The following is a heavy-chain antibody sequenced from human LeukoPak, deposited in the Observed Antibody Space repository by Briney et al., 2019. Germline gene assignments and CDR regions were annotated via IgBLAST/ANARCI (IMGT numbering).Heavy chain of an antibody. CDR3: ARGLVLTYYYFES. CDR1: GFTASSNY. Sequence: GGSLRLSCAASGFTASSNYMTWVRQAPGKGLEWVSVILGGGGTYYADSVKGRFTISRDNSKNTLYLQMNSLRAEDTAVYYCARGLVLTYYYFESWGQGTLVTVSS. D-gene: IGHD2-8*02. CDR2: ILGGGGT. J-gene: IGHJ4*02. V-gene: IGHV3-66*01.